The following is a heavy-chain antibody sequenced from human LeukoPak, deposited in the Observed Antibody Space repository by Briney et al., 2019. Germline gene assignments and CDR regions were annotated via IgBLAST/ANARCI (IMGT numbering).Heavy chain of an antibody. D-gene: IGHD2-15*01. Sequence: SETLSLTCSVSGVSISRGGSYWSWVRQPPGKGLEFIGSLDESGRPYYNRPLKSRVSISGDTSGKQFSLNLTSVTAADTAVYFCARDLGGYPFFMDVWGRGTTVIVSS. V-gene: IGHV4-39*07. CDR2: LDESGRP. CDR3: ARDLGGYPFFMDV. CDR1: GVSISRGGSY. J-gene: IGHJ6*03.